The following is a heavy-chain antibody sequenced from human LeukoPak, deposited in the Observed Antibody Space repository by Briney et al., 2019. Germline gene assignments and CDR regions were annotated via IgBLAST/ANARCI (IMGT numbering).Heavy chain of an antibody. D-gene: IGHD5-24*01. V-gene: IGHV3-23*01. CDR2: ISGSGGST. Sequence: PGGSLRLSCAASGFTFSSYAMSWVRQAPGKGLEWVSAISGSGGSTYYADSVKGRFTISRDNSKNTLYLQMNSLRAGDTAVYYCAKDSSDGYFVRANWFDPWGQGTLVTVSS. CDR1: GFTFSSYA. CDR3: AKDSSDGYFVRANWFDP. J-gene: IGHJ5*02.